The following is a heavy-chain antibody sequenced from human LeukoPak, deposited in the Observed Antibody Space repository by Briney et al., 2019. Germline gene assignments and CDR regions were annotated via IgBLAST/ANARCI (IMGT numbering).Heavy chain of an antibody. D-gene: IGHD3-16*01. CDR2: IIPIFGTA. CDR3: AKDLLGYNYYMDV. CDR1: GGTFSSYA. V-gene: IGHV1-69*13. Sequence: SVKVSCKASGGTFSSYAISWVRQAPGQGLEWMGGIIPIFGTANYAQKFQGRVTITADESTSTAYMELSSLRSEDTAVYYCAKDLLGYNYYMDVWGKGTTVTVSS. J-gene: IGHJ6*03.